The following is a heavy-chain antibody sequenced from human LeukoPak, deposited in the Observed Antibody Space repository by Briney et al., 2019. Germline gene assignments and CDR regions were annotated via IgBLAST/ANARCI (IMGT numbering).Heavy chain of an antibody. Sequence: SETLSLTCTVSGSGGSISSYYWSWIRQPAGKGLEWIGSIYTSGSTNYNPSLKSRVTISVDTSKNQFSLKLSSVTAADTAVYYCARGLRLRIVVIPAAMGDWFDPWGQGTLVTVSS. J-gene: IGHJ5*02. CDR1: GSGGSISSYY. D-gene: IGHD2-2*01. CDR2: IYTSGST. CDR3: ARGLRLRIVVIPAAMGDWFDP. V-gene: IGHV4-4*07.